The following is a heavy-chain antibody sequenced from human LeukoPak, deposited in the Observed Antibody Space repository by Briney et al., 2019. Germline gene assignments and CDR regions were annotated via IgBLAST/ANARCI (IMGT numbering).Heavy chain of an antibody. CDR2: INPNSGGP. CDR1: GYTFTGYY. Sequence: ASVTVSCTASGYTFTGYYMHWVRQAPGQGLEWMGWINPNSGGPNYAQKFQGWVTMTRDTSISTAYMELSRLRSDDTAVYYCARDLIAVAGTGRDYYYGMDVWGQGTTVTVSS. J-gene: IGHJ6*02. D-gene: IGHD6-19*01. V-gene: IGHV1-2*04. CDR3: ARDLIAVAGTGRDYYYGMDV.